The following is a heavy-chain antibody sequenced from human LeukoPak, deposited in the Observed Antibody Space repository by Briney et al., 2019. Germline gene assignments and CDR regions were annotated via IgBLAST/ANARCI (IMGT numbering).Heavy chain of an antibody. D-gene: IGHD2-2*01. CDR2: ISGSGDTT. CDR1: GFTFSSYA. V-gene: IGHV3-23*01. CDR3: AKDYCTITTCSFDS. Sequence: GGSLRLSCAASGFTFSSYAMSWVRQAPGKGLERVSGISGSGDTTYYVDSVKGRFTISRDNSNNTLYLQMNILRAEDTAVYYCAKDYCTITTCSFDSWGQGTLVTVSS. J-gene: IGHJ4*02.